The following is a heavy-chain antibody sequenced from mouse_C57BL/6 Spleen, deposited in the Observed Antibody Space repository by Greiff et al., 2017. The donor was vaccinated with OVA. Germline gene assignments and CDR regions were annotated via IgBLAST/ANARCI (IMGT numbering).Heavy chain of an antibody. CDR3: ARNCGSSYVGFAY. V-gene: IGHV1-64*01. D-gene: IGHD1-1*01. CDR1: GYTFTSYW. J-gene: IGHJ3*01. CDR2: IHPNSGST. Sequence: QVQLQQPGAELVKPGASVKLSCKASGYTFTSYWMHWVKQRPGQGLEWIGMIHPNSGSTNYNEKFKSKATLTVDKSSSTAYMQLSSLTSEDSAVYYCARNCGSSYVGFAYWGQGTLATVSA.